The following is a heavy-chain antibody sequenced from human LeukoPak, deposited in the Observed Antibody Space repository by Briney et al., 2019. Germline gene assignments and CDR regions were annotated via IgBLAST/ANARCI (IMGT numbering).Heavy chain of an antibody. J-gene: IGHJ6*03. CDR1: GYTFTSYY. CDR3: ARGVRGYNSRYYYMDV. CDR2: INPSGGST. D-gene: IGHD5-24*01. V-gene: IGHV1-46*01. Sequence: ASVKVSCKASGYTFTSYYMHWVRQAPGQGLEWMGIINPSGGSTSYAQKFQGRVTMTRDMSTSTVYMELSSLRSEDTAVYYCARGVRGYNSRYYYMDVWGKGTTVTVSS.